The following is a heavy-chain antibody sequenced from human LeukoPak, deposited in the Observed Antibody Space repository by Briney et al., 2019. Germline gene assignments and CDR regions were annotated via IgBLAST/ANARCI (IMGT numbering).Heavy chain of an antibody. CDR2: INDKSGDT. J-gene: IGHJ4*02. D-gene: IGHD2-21*01. Sequence: VSVKVSCKASGYTFTGYFLHWVRQAPGQGPEWMGWINDKSGDTKSAQKFQGRVTMTRDTSISTAFMELSSLTSDDTALYYCAREYCSGDWYSAGFDSWGQGTLVTVSS. CDR3: AREYCSGDWYSAGFDS. V-gene: IGHV1-2*02. CDR1: GYTFTGYF.